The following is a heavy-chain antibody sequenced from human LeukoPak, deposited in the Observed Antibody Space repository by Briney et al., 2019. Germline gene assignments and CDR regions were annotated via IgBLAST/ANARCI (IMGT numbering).Heavy chain of an antibody. J-gene: IGHJ4*02. CDR3: AREFTVTTGYFDY. V-gene: IGHV1-69*13. CDR2: VIPIFGTA. D-gene: IGHD4-17*01. CDR1: GGTFSSYA. Sequence: SVKVSCKASGGTFSSYAISWVRQAPGQGLEWMGGVIPIFGTANYAQKSQGRVTITADESTSTAYMELSSLRSEDTAVYYCAREFTVTTGYFDYWGQGTLVTVSS.